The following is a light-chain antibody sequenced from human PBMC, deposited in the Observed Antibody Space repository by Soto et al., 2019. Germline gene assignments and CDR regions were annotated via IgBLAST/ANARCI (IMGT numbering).Light chain of an antibody. J-gene: IGLJ2*01. CDR2: DVS. Sequence: QSALTQPRSVSGSPGQSVTISCTGTSSDVGAYKYVSWYQQHPGRAPKIMIYDVSERPSGVPDRFSGSKSGNTASLTISGLQAEDEADYYCCSYAGSNIFRFDGGTKLTVL. CDR3: CSYAGSNIFR. V-gene: IGLV2-11*01. CDR1: SSDVGAYKY.